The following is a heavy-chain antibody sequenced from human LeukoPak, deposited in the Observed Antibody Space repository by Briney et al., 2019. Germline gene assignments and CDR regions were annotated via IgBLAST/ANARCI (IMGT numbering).Heavy chain of an antibody. CDR2: IYYSGTT. CDR3: ARHSLVVVTGSFDL. Sequence: SETLSLTCTVSGGSISSYYWSWIRQPPGKGLEWIGFIYYSGTTKYNPSLKSRVTISLDTSKNQFSLNLSSVTAADTAVYYCARHSLVVVTGSFDLWGRGTLVTVSS. CDR1: GGSISSYY. J-gene: IGHJ2*01. D-gene: IGHD2-21*02. V-gene: IGHV4-59*08.